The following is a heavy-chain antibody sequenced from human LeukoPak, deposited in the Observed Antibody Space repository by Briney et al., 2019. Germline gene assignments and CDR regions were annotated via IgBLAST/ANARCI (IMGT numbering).Heavy chain of an antibody. J-gene: IGHJ5*02. CDR3: AKWDFFGDYFTFDP. V-gene: IGHV3-7*01. CDR2: IKFDESET. D-gene: IGHD2/OR15-2a*01. Sequence: GSLRLSCEASGFTFGRDWMSWVRQAPGKGLEWVATIKFDESETYYVDSVKGRFAVSRDNGQNSLFLQMSSLRVEDTALYFCAKWDFFGDYFTFDPRGQGVLVIVSS. CDR1: GFTFGRDW.